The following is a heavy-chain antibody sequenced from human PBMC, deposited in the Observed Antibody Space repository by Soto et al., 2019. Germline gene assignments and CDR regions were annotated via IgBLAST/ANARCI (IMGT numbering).Heavy chain of an antibody. V-gene: IGHV3-33*01. Sequence: GGSLRLSCAASGFTFSSYGMHWVRQAPGKGLEWVAVIWYDGSNKYYADSVKGRFTISRDNSKNTLYLQMNSLRAEDTAVYYCARDLAQGSRFDPWGQGTLVTVSS. CDR3: ARDLAQGSRFDP. J-gene: IGHJ5*02. CDR2: IWYDGSNK. D-gene: IGHD6-13*01. CDR1: GFTFSSYG.